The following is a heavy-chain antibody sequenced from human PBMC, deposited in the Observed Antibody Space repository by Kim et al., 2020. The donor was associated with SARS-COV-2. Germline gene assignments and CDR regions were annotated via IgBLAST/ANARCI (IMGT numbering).Heavy chain of an antibody. CDR1: GGSISSGGYY. CDR3: ARGKGSYPSYWYFDL. D-gene: IGHD3-10*01. V-gene: IGHV4-31*03. Sequence: SETLSLTCTVSGGSISSGGYYWSWIRQHPGKGLEWIGYIYYSGSTYYNPSLKSRVTISVDTSKNQFSLKLSSVTAADTAVYYCARGKGSYPSYWYFDLWGRGTLVTVSS. J-gene: IGHJ2*01. CDR2: IYYSGST.